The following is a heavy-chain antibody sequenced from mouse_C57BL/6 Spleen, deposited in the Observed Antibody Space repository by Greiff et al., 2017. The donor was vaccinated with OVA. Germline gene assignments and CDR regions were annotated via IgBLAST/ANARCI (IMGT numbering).Heavy chain of an antibody. CDR2: INPNNGGT. CDR3: ATLDSSGYLAWFAY. V-gene: IGHV1-22*01. CDR1: GYTFTDYN. J-gene: IGHJ3*01. Sequence: EVQLQESGPELVKPGASVKMSCKASGYTFTDYNMHWVKQSHGKSLEWIGYINPNNGGTSYNQKFKGKATLTVNKSSSTAYMELRSLTSEDSAVYYCATLDSSGYLAWFAYWGQGTLVTVSA. D-gene: IGHD3-2*02.